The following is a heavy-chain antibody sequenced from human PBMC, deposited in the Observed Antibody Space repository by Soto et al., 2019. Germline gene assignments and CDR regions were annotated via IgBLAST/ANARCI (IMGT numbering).Heavy chain of an antibody. CDR3: AHTEKGNYYGSGDPAYYFDY. J-gene: IGHJ4*02. Sequence: QITLKESGPTLVKPTQTLTLTCTFSGFSLSTSGVGVGWIRQPPGKALEWLALIYWDDDKRYSPFLKSRLTITKDTSKNQVVLTMTNMDPVDTAIYYCAHTEKGNYYGSGDPAYYFDYWGQGTLVNVSS. CDR1: GFSLSTSGVG. CDR2: IYWDDDK. V-gene: IGHV2-5*02. D-gene: IGHD3-10*01.